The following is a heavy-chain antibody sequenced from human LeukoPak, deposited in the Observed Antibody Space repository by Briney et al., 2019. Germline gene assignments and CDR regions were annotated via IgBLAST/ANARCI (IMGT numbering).Heavy chain of an antibody. CDR1: GFTFSNYA. V-gene: IGHV3-23*01. Sequence: GGSLRLSCAASGFTFSNYAMSWVRQAPGKGLEWVSVISGSGGNTYYADSVKGRFTISRDTSKNTLYLQMNSLRAEDTAVYYCAELGITMIGGVWGKGTTVTISS. J-gene: IGHJ6*04. CDR3: AELGITMIGGV. D-gene: IGHD3-10*02. CDR2: ISGSGGNT.